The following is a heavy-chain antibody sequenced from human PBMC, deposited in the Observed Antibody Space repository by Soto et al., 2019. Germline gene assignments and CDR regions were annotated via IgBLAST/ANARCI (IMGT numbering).Heavy chain of an antibody. V-gene: IGHV4-30-2*01. CDR1: GGSISSGGYS. J-gene: IGHJ5*02. CDR2: IYHSGST. CDR3: ARDQLEGNWFDP. D-gene: IGHD1-1*01. Sequence: QLQLQESGSGLVRPSQTLSLTCAVSGGSISSGGYSWNWIRQPPGKGLEWIGYIYHSGSTLYNPSLKRRVTLSVDKSTNQFSLKLTSVTAADTAVSYCARDQLEGNWFDPWGQGTLVTVSS.